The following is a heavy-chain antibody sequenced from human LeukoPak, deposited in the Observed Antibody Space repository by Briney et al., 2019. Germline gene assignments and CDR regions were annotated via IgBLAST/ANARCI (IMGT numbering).Heavy chain of an antibody. CDR1: GFTFSSYA. D-gene: IGHD3-22*01. J-gene: IGHJ4*02. CDR3: AKDHYYDSSGYYSLDGEYYFDY. CDR2: ISGSGGST. Sequence: PGGSLRLSCAASGFTFSSYAMSWVRQAPGKGLEWVSAISGSGGSTYYADSVKGRFTISRDNSKNTLYLQMNSLRAEDTAVYYCAKDHYYDSSGYYSLDGEYYFDYWGQGTLVTVSS. V-gene: IGHV3-23*01.